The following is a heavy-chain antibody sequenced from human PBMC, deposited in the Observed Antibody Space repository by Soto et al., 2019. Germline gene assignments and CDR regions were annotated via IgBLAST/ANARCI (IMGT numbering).Heavy chain of an antibody. Sequence: EVQLLESGGGLVQPGGSLRLSCAASGFTFSSYAMSWVRQAPGKGLEWVSAISGSGGSTYYADSVKGRFTISRDNSKNTLYLQMNSLRAEDTAVYYCAKFLYCSSTFCYFYYYYMDVWGKGTTVNVSS. CDR3: AKFLYCSSTFCYFYYYYMDV. CDR2: ISGSGGST. J-gene: IGHJ6*03. V-gene: IGHV3-23*01. CDR1: GFTFSSYA. D-gene: IGHD2-2*01.